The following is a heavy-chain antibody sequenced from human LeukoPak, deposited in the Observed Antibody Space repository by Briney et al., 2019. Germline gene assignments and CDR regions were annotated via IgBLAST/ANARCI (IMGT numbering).Heavy chain of an antibody. CDR3: ARDLVYNSAS. J-gene: IGHJ5*02. Sequence: GGSLRLSCAASGFTFTNYWMHWVRQVPGKGLVWVSHINHDGSSTNYADSVKGRFTISRDNAKNTLYLRMNSLTAEDTAVYYCARDLVYNSASWGQGTLVTVSS. CDR2: INHDGSST. D-gene: IGHD1-1*01. CDR1: GFTFTNYW. V-gene: IGHV3-74*01.